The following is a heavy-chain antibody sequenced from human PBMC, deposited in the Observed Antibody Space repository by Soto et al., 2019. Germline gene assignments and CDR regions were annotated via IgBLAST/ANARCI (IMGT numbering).Heavy chain of an antibody. D-gene: IGHD3-22*01. CDR3: ARGYYCGNSGPDY. CDR2: ISYDGSNK. Sequence: QAQLVESGGGVVQPGRSLRLSWAAAGFTFSSYAMHWVRQAPGKGLEWVAVISYDGSNKYYADSVKGRFTISRDNSKNTLYLQKNSLRAEDTAVHYGARGYYCGNSGPDYWGRATLVTVCS. V-gene: IGHV3-30-3*01. CDR1: GFTFSSYA. J-gene: IGHJ4*02.